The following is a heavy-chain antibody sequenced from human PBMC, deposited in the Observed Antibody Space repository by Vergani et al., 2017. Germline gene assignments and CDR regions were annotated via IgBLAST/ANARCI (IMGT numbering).Heavy chain of an antibody. Sequence: QVLLQESGPGLVKPSQTLSLTCSVSGTSMSTGSVYWTWIRQPAGKGLEWIGRVYISGSTDYAPSLRSRVTMSTDTSKNVFTLSLTSVTAADTAVYYCARELGKYYGRGPLDVWGKGTTVTVSS. CDR1: GTSMSTGSVY. V-gene: IGHV4-61*02. D-gene: IGHD3-10*01. CDR2: VYISGST. J-gene: IGHJ6*04. CDR3: ARELGKYYGRGPLDV.